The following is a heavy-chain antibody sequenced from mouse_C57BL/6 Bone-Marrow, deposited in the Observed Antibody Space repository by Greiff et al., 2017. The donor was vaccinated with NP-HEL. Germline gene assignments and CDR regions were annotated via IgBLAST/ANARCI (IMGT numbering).Heavy chain of an antibody. J-gene: IGHJ1*03. Sequence: QVQLQQSGAELVKPGASVKISCKASGYAFSSYWMNWVKQRPGKGLEWIGQIYPGDGDTNYNGKFKGKATLTADKSSSTAYMQLSSLTSEDSAVYFCARGGYYYGSSATPYFDVWGTGTTVTVSS. V-gene: IGHV1-80*01. D-gene: IGHD1-1*01. CDR1: GYAFSSYW. CDR3: ARGGYYYGSSATPYFDV. CDR2: IYPGDGDT.